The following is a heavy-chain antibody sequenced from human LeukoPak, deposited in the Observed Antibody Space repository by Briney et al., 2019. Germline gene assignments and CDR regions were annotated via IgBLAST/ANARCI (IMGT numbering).Heavy chain of an antibody. J-gene: IGHJ4*02. CDR1: GGSISSYY. CDR2: IYTSGIT. Sequence: SETLSLTCTVSGGSISSYYWSWIRQPAGKGLEWIGRIYTSGITNYNPSLKSRVTMSVDTSKNQFSLKLSSVTAADTAVYYCARESRAYDFWSGYYLPASAFDYWGQGTLVTVSS. V-gene: IGHV4-4*07. CDR3: ARESRAYDFWSGYYLPASAFDY. D-gene: IGHD3-3*01.